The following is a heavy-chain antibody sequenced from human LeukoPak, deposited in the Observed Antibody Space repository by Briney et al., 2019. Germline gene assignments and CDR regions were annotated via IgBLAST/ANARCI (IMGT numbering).Heavy chain of an antibody. V-gene: IGHV3-23*01. D-gene: IGHD3-10*01. CDR1: GFTFSSYA. Sequence: GGSLRLSCEVSGFTFSSYAMNWVRQAPGKGLEWVSVISGSGDSTYHADSVKGRFTISRDNSKNTLYLQMNSLRAEDTAVYYCAKDPHPGGSAGDYWGQGTLVTVSS. J-gene: IGHJ4*02. CDR3: AKDPHPGGSAGDY. CDR2: ISGSGDST.